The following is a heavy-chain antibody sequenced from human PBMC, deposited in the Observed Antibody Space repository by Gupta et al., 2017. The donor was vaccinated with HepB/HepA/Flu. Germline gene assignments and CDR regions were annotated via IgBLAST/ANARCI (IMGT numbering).Heavy chain of an antibody. Sequence: QVQLQQWGAGLLKPSETLSLTCAVYGGSFSFYYWSWIRQPPGKGLEWIGEINHSGSTNYNPSLKSRVTISVDTSKNQFSLKLSSVTAADTAVYYCARGRRISMVRGLNWFDPWGQGTLVTVSS. CDR3: ARGRRISMVRGLNWFDP. J-gene: IGHJ5*02. V-gene: IGHV4-34*01. D-gene: IGHD3-10*01. CDR2: INHSGST. CDR1: GGSFSFYY.